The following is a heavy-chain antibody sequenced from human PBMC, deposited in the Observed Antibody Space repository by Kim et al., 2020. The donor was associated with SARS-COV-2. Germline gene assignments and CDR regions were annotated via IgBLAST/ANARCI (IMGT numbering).Heavy chain of an antibody. D-gene: IGHD3-10*01. Sequence: GGSLRLSCAASGFSFIDYSMHWVRQSPGKGLEWVSCISWNSVDIAYADSVRGRFIISRDNAKNSLYLQMNSLRTEDTAFYYCAKDIGELYYGSGKTLDYWGQGTLVTVSS. CDR3: AKDIGELYYGSGKTLDY. CDR1: GFSFIDYS. J-gene: IGHJ4*02. V-gene: IGHV3-9*01. CDR2: ISWNSVDI.